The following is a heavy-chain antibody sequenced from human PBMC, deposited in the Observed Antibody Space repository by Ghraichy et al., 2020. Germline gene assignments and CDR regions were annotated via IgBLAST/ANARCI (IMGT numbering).Heavy chain of an antibody. CDR1: GFSLSTTGEG. V-gene: IGHV2-5*02. CDR3: AHSHWLAHFDY. CDR2: IYWDDDK. D-gene: IGHD6-19*01. Sequence: SGPTQVKPTQTLTLTCTFSGFSLSTTGEGVGWIRQPPGKALEWLAVIYWDDDKRYSPSLRSRLTIAKDTSKNQVVLTVTNMDPVDTATYYCAHSHWLAHFDYWGQGALVTVAS. J-gene: IGHJ4*02.